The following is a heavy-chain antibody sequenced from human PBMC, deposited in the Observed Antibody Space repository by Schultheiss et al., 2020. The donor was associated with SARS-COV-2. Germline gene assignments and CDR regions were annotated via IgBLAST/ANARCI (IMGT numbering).Heavy chain of an antibody. CDR3: ARVDWPPGTGWYKFDY. D-gene: IGHD1-7*01. CDR1: AGSISSYY. Sequence: SETLSLTCTVSAGSISSYYWSWIRQPPGKGLEWIGYIDYSGNTKYNPSLKSRVIISVDTSKNQFSLKLTSVIAADTAVYFCARVDWPPGTGWYKFDYWGQGALVTVSS. V-gene: IGHV4-59*01. J-gene: IGHJ4*02. CDR2: IDYSGNT.